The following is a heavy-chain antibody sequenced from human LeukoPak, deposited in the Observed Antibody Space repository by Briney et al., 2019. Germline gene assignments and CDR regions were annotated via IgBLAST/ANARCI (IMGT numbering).Heavy chain of an antibody. D-gene: IGHD4-17*01. J-gene: IGHJ4*02. CDR2: ISAYKGNT. CDR3: AREIFPTVTKDY. V-gene: IGHV1-18*01. Sequence: ASVKVSCKASGYTFTSYGISWVRQAPGQGLEWMGWISAYKGNTNYAQKLQGRVTMTTDTSTSTAYMELRSLRSDDTAVYYCAREIFPTVTKDYWGQGTLVTVSS. CDR1: GYTFTSYG.